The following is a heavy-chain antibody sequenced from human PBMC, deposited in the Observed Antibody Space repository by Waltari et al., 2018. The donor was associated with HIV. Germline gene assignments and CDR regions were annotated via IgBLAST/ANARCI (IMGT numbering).Heavy chain of an antibody. Sequence: QVQLVQSGAEVKKPGSSVKVSCKASGGTFSSYTISWVRQAPGQGLEWMGRIIPILGIANYAQKFQGRGTITADKSTSTAYMELSSLRSEDTAVYYCARGAGIVVGDWFDPWGQGTLVTVSS. CDR1: GGTFSSYT. D-gene: IGHD2-15*01. CDR3: ARGAGIVVGDWFDP. CDR2: IIPILGIA. J-gene: IGHJ5*02. V-gene: IGHV1-69*02.